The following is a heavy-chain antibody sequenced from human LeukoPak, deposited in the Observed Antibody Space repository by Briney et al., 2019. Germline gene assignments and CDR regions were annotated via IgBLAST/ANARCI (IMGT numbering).Heavy chain of an antibody. V-gene: IGHV4-34*01. CDR2: INHSGST. CDR3: ASSPRAPHFYDSSGTRGGY. Sequence: PSETLSLTCAVYGGSFSGYYWSWIRQPPGKGLEWIGEINHSGSTNYNPPLKSRVTISVDTSKNQFSLKLSSVTAADTAVYYCASSPRAPHFYDSSGTRGGYWGRGTLVTVSS. CDR1: GGSFSGYY. D-gene: IGHD3-22*01. J-gene: IGHJ4*02.